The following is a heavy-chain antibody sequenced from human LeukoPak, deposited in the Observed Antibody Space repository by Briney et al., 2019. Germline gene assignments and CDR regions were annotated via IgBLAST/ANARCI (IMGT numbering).Heavy chain of an antibody. V-gene: IGHV1-69*04. D-gene: IGHD4-23*01. Sequence: GSSVKVSCKASVGTFSSYAISWVRQAPGQGREWMGRIIPILGIANYAQKFQGRVTITADKSTSTAYMELSSLRSEDTAMYYCARESYSGNPYFDYWGQGTLVTVSS. CDR3: ARESYSGNPYFDY. CDR2: IIPILGIA. CDR1: VGTFSSYA. J-gene: IGHJ4*02.